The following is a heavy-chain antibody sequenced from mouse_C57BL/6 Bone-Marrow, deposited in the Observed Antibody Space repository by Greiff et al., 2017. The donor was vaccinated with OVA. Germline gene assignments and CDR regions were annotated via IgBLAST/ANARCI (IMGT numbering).Heavy chain of an antibody. Sequence: QVQLQQPGAELVRPGSSVKLSCKASGYTFTSYWMHWVKQRPIQGLEWIGNIDPSDSETHYNQKFKDKATLTVDKSSSTAYMQLSSLTSEDSAVYYCAGGDGGHPYAMDYWGQGTSVTVSS. V-gene: IGHV1-52*01. D-gene: IGHD1-1*02. J-gene: IGHJ4*01. CDR1: GYTFTSYW. CDR3: AGGDGGHPYAMDY. CDR2: IDPSDSET.